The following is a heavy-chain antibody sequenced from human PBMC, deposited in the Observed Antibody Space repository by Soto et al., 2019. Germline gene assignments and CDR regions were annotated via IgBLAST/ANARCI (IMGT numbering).Heavy chain of an antibody. J-gene: IGHJ4*02. D-gene: IGHD6-13*01. Sequence: EVQLLESGGGLLQPGGSLSLSCAASVFTCSSYAMRWFRQAPGKGLEWVSAISGSGGSTYYADSVKGRFTISRDNSTNTLYLQMNSLRAEDTAVYYCANDRYSSSHDYWVQGTLVTVSS. CDR1: VFTCSSYA. CDR3: ANDRYSSSHDY. CDR2: ISGSGGST. V-gene: IGHV3-23*01.